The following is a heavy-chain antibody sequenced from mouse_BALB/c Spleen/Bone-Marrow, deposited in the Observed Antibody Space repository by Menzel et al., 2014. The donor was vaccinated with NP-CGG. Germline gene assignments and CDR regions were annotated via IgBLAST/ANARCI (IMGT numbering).Heavy chain of an antibody. CDR3: ARGVYYGNYFDY. D-gene: IGHD2-1*01. Sequence: LQESGPELVKPGASVKISCKASGYTFTDYYINWVKQKPGQGLEWTGWIYPGSGNTKYNEKFKGKATLTVDTSSSTAYMQLSSLTSEDTAVYFCARGVYYGNYFDYWGQGTTLTVSS. J-gene: IGHJ2*01. V-gene: IGHV1-84*02. CDR1: GYTFTDYY. CDR2: IYPGSGNT.